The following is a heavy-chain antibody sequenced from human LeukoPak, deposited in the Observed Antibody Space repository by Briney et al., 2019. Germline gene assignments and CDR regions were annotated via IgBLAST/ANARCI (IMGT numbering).Heavy chain of an antibody. V-gene: IGHV3-48*01. CDR3: AKVLQRERGYY. CDR1: GFTLNTYS. J-gene: IGHJ4*02. D-gene: IGHD3-10*01. Sequence: PGGSLRLSCAASGFTLNTYSMNWVRQAPGKGLEWLSYISSSSTTIYYADSMKGRFTISRDNAQDSLYLQMNGLRAEDTAVYYCAKVLQRERGYYWGQGTLVTVSS. CDR2: ISSSSTTI.